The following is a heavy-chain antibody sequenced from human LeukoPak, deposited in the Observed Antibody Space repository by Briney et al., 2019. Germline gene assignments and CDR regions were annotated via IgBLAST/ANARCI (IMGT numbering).Heavy chain of an antibody. CDR1: GYTLTELS. D-gene: IGHD3-10*01. V-gene: IGHV1-24*01. CDR3: ATDHGPRGVIIAKTGH. Sequence: ASVKVSCKVSGYTLTELSMHWVRQAPGEGLEWMGGFDPEDGETIYAQKFQGRVTMTEDTSTDTAYMELSSLRSEDTAVYYCATDHGPRGVIIAKTGHWGQGALVTVSS. J-gene: IGHJ4*02. CDR2: FDPEDGET.